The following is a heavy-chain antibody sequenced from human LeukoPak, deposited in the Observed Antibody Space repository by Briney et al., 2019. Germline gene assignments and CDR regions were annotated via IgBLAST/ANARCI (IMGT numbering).Heavy chain of an antibody. J-gene: IGHJ4*02. CDR1: GGSIGNYY. V-gene: IGHV4-59*08. D-gene: IGHD5-24*01. CDR2: TSYSGNT. Sequence: SSETLSLTCIVSGGSIGNYYWNWIRQPPGKGLEWIGYTSYSGNTIYNPSLKSRVTISVDTSKNQFSLKLSSVTAADTAVYYCARGRDGYNFDYWGQGTLVTVSS. CDR3: ARGRDGYNFDY.